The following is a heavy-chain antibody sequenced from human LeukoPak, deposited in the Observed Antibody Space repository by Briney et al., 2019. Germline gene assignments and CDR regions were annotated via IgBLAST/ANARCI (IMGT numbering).Heavy chain of an antibody. J-gene: IGHJ4*02. CDR1: GFTFSSYG. CDR2: ISYDGSNK. CDR3: AKELVGSPVLGY. V-gene: IGHV3-30*18. D-gene: IGHD1-26*01. Sequence: PGRSLRLSCAASGFTFSSYGMHWVRQAPGKGLEWVAVISYDGSNKYYADSVKGRFTISRDNSKNTLYLQMNSLRAEDTAVYYCAKELVGSPVLGYWGQGTLVTVSS.